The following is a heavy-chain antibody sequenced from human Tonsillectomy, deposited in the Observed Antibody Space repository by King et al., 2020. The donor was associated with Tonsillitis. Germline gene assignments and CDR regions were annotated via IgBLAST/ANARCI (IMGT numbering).Heavy chain of an antibody. D-gene: IGHD3-3*01. V-gene: IGHV4-59*01. CDR2: VYYSGST. Sequence: VQLQESGPGLVKPSETLSLTCTVSGGSISSYYWSWIRQPPGKGLEWIGYVYYSGSTNYNPSLESRVTISVDTSKNQFSLKLSSVTAADTAVYYCARGSETAIFGVVIIRDAFDIWGQGTKVTVSS. J-gene: IGHJ3*02. CDR3: ARGSETAIFGVVIIRDAFDI. CDR1: GGSISSYY.